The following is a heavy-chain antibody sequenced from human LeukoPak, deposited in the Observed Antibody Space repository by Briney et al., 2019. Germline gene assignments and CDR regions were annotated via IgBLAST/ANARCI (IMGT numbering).Heavy chain of an antibody. D-gene: IGHD3-10*01. V-gene: IGHV4-59*01. Sequence: SETLSLTCTVSGDSITSYYWSWIRQPPGKGLEWIAYVHYSGTTDYNPSLKSRVTISLGMSKNHFSLRLSSVTAADTAVYYCARTIQSWTYGYYFDYWGQGTLVTVSS. CDR3: ARTIQSWTYGYYFDY. CDR2: VHYSGTT. CDR1: GDSITSYY. J-gene: IGHJ4*02.